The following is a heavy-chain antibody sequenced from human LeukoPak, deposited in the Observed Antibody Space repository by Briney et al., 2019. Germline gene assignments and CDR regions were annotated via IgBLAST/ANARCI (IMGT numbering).Heavy chain of an antibody. J-gene: IGHJ6*03. Sequence: GGSLRLSCVASGFTFNNYAMHWVRQAPGKGLKWVSTIKGNVAATYYADSFKGRFLISRDDSKSTVYLRMNKLRVEDSGLYYCANGLAASGNFLLRDYYYFIDVWGKGTTVIVS. CDR3: ANGLAASGNFLLRDYYYFIDV. V-gene: IGHV3-23*01. CDR1: GFTFNNYA. CDR2: IKGNVAAT. D-gene: IGHD1-26*01.